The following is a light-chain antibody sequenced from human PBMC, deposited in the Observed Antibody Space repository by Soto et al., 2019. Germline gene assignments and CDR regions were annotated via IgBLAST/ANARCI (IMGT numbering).Light chain of an antibody. J-gene: IGLJ1*01. CDR2: GNS. CDR3: QSYDSSLSGYYV. V-gene: IGLV1-40*01. Sequence: QSVLTQPPSVSGATGHRVTNSCTGSSPNIGPGSDVHWYQQLPGTAPKLLIYGNSNRPSGVPDRFSGSKSGTSASLAITGRQAEDEADYYCQSYDSSLSGYYVFGTGTKVTVL. CDR1: SPNIGPGSD.